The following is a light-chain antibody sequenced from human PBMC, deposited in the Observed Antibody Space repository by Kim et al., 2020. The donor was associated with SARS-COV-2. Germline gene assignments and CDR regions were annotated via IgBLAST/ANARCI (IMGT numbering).Light chain of an antibody. Sequence: QSALTQPASVSGSPGQSITISCTGTSSDVGGYDYVSWYQQHPGKAPKLTIYDVSIRPSGISNRFSGSKSGNTASLTISGLQPEDEADYYCSSYTSSSTLYVFGSGTKVTVL. V-gene: IGLV2-14*03. CDR3: SSYTSSSTLYV. CDR1: SSDVGGYDY. J-gene: IGLJ1*01. CDR2: DVS.